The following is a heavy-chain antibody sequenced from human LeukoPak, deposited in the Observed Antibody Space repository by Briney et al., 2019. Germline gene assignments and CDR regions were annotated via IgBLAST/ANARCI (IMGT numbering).Heavy chain of an antibody. V-gene: IGHV3-30*02. J-gene: IGHJ6*03. CDR3: AKKGTYCSSTSCYGYYYYYYMDV. Sequence: GGSLRLSCAASGFSFSNYGMHWVRQAPGKGLEWVAFIRFDGRNKYYADSVKGRFTISRDNSKNTLYLQMNSLRAEDTAVYYCAKKGTYCSSTSCYGYYYYYYMDVWGKGTTVTVSS. D-gene: IGHD2-2*01. CDR1: GFSFSNYG. CDR2: IRFDGRNK.